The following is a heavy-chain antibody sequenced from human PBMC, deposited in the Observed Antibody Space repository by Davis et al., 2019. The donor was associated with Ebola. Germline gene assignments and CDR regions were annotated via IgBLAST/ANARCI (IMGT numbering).Heavy chain of an antibody. V-gene: IGHV4-39*07. CDR1: GGSISSSSYY. CDR3: ARLAAAEGDYFDY. D-gene: IGHD6-25*01. J-gene: IGHJ4*02. CDR2: IYYSGST. Sequence: SETLSLTCTVSGGSISSSSYYWGWIRQPPGKGLEWIGSIYYSGSTYYNPSLKSRVTISVDTSKNQFSLKRSSVTAADTAVYYWARLAAAEGDYFDYWGQGTLVTVSS.